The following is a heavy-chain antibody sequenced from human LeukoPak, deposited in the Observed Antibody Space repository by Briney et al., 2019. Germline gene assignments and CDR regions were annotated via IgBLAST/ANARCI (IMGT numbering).Heavy chain of an antibody. CDR2: IWSDGSNK. Sequence: SGGSLRLSCAASGFIFSNDAMHWVRQAPGKGLGWVAFIWSDGSNKYYADSVKGRFTISRDNSEDTLYLQINSLRAEDTAVYYCARVLGSGSYPAGYWGQGTLVTVSS. CDR3: ARVLGSGSYPAGY. V-gene: IGHV3-33*01. D-gene: IGHD1-26*01. CDR1: GFIFSNDA. J-gene: IGHJ4*02.